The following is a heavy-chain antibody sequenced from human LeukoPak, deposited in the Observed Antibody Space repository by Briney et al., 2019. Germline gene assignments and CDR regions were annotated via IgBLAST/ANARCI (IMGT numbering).Heavy chain of an antibody. CDR1: GGSISSGSYY. J-gene: IGHJ6*03. CDR3: ARSGNSSGYYYYYMDV. D-gene: IGHD5-18*01. Sequence: PSETLSLTCTVSGGSISSGSYYWSWIRQPAGKGLEWIGRIYTSGSTNYNPSLKSRVTISVDTSKNQFSLKLSSVTAADTAVYYCARSGNSSGYYYYYMDVWGKGTTVTISS. V-gene: IGHV4-61*02. CDR2: IYTSGST.